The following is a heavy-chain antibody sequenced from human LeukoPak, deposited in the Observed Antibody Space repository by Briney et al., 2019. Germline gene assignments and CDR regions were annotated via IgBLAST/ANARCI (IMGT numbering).Heavy chain of an antibody. CDR3: ARDGRYCGSTSCRLNWFDP. CDR2: INPSGGST. D-gene: IGHD2-2*01. CDR1: GYTFTTYN. Sequence: ASVTVSCKAPGYTFTTYNTHWVRQTPGQGLQRMGIINPSGGSTSYAQKFQGRVTMTRDTSTSTIYMELSSLRSEDTAVYYCARDGRYCGSTSCRLNWFDPWGQGTLVTVSS. V-gene: IGHV1-46*01. J-gene: IGHJ5*02.